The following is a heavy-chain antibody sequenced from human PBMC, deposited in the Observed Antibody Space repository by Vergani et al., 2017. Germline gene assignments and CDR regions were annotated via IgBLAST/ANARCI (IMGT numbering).Heavy chain of an antibody. CDR1: GYTFTGYY. V-gene: IGHV1-2*02. D-gene: IGHD3-10*01. CDR3: ARVLVRGVITSYFDY. Sequence: QVQLVQSGAEVKKPGASVKVSCKASGYTFTGYYMHWVRQAPGKGLEWMGWINPNSGGTNYAQKFQGRVTMTRDTSISTAYMELSRLRSDDTAVYYCARVLVRGVITSYFDYWGQGTLVTVSS. J-gene: IGHJ4*02. CDR2: INPNSGGT.